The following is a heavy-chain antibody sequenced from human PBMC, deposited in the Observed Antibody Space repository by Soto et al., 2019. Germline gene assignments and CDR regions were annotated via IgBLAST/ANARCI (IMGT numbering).Heavy chain of an antibody. CDR1: GGSISSYY. Sequence: QVQLQESGPGLVKPSETLSLTCTVSGGSISSYYWSWIRQPPGKGLEWIGYIYYSGRTHYNPSLKSRVTISVDAPTNRCSLKLCSVTAADTAVYYGARVWGGAFDIWGQGTMFTVSS. D-gene: IGHD3-16*01. J-gene: IGHJ3*02. V-gene: IGHV4-59*01. CDR2: IYYSGRT. CDR3: ARVWGGAFDI.